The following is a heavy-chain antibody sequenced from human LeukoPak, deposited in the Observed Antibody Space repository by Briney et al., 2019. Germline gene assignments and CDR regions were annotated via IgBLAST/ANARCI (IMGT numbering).Heavy chain of an antibody. CDR3: AKGNPGYGYGTYYFDY. CDR2: ISGNSGGI. V-gene: IGHV3-23*01. Sequence: GGSLRLSCAASGFTFSSFGMSWVRQAPGKGLEWVSAISGNSGGIYYADSVKGRFTSSRDYSQNTLYLQMNSLRAEDTAVYYCAKGNPGYGYGTYYFDYWGQGTLVTVSS. J-gene: IGHJ4*02. D-gene: IGHD5-18*01. CDR1: GFTFSSFG.